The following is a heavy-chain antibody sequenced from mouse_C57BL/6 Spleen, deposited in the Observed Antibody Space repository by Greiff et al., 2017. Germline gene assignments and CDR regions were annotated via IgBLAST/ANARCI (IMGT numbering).Heavy chain of an antibody. Sequence: VMLVESGPGLVQPSQSLSITCTVSGFSLTSYGVHWVRQSPGKGLEWLGVIWSGGSTDYHAAFISRLSISKDNSKSQVFFKMNSLQADDTAICYCARSGPYYGSSYCDYWGQGTTLTVSS. D-gene: IGHD1-1*01. CDR1: GFSLTSYG. J-gene: IGHJ2*01. CDR3: ARSGPYYGSSYCDY. CDR2: IWSGGST. V-gene: IGHV2-2*01.